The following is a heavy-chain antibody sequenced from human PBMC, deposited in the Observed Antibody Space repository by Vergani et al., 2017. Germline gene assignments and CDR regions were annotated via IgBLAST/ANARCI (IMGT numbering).Heavy chain of an antibody. D-gene: IGHD2-2*02. V-gene: IGHV4-34*01. CDR1: GGSFSGYY. Sequence: QVQLQQWGAGLLKPSETLSLTCAVYGGSFSGYYWSWIRQPPGKGLEWIGEINHSGSTNSNPSLKSRVTISVDTAKTQFSLKLSAVTAADTAVYYCARGIKYCSSTSCYTNYYYYMDVWGKGTTVTVSS. CDR3: ARGIKYCSSTSCYTNYYYYMDV. CDR2: INHSGST. J-gene: IGHJ6*03.